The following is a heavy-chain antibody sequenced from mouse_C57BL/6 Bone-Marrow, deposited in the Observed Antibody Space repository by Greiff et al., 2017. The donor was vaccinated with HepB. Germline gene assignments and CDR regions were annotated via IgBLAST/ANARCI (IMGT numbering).Heavy chain of an antibody. CDR2: IYPGSGNT. Sequence: QVQLQQSGPELVKPGASVKISCKASGYSFTSYYIHWVKQRPGQGLEWIGWIYPGSGNTKYNEKFKGKATLTADTSSSTAYMQLSSLTSEDSAVYYCARSRWPHGGYFDVWGTGTTVTVSS. D-gene: IGHD2-3*01. CDR1: GYSFTSYY. J-gene: IGHJ1*03. V-gene: IGHV1-66*01. CDR3: ARSRWPHGGYFDV.